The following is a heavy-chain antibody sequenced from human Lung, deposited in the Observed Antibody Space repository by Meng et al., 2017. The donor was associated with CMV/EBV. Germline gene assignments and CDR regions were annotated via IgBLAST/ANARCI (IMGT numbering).Heavy chain of an antibody. Sequence: SLKISCAASGFTFDDYSMHWVRQAPGKGLEWVSGISWNSANTGHADTVKGRFTISRDNGHNSLCLQMISLRAEDTALYYSVKVGVGFVENWGQGTLVTVSS. CDR2: ISWNSANT. CDR3: VKVGVGFVEN. CDR1: GFTFDDYS. V-gene: IGHV3-9*01. D-gene: IGHD3-10*01. J-gene: IGHJ4*02.